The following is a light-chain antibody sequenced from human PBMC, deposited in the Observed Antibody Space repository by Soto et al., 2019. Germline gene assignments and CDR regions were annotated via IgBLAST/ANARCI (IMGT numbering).Light chain of an antibody. CDR2: EIS. J-gene: IGKJ1*01. Sequence: DIQMTQSPSSVSASVGDTVTITCRASQGISRWLAWYQAKPGKAPKLLIYEISSLQSGVPSKFSGSGSGTDFTLTISSLQPEDFATYYCQQADNFPWTFGQGTKVEIK. CDR3: QQADNFPWT. V-gene: IGKV1-12*01. CDR1: QGISRW.